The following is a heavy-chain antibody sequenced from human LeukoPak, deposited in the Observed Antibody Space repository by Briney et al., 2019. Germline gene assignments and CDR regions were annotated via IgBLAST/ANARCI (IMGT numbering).Heavy chain of an antibody. V-gene: IGHV3-64*01. J-gene: IGHJ4*02. D-gene: IGHD2-15*01. CDR1: GFTFSSYA. CDR3: ARAGRLLPLDFDY. Sequence: GGSLRLSCAASGFTFSSYAMHWVRQAPGKGLEYVSAISSNGGSTYYANSVKGRFTISRDNSKNTLYLQMGSLRAEDMAVYYCARAGRLLPLDFDYWGQGTLVTVSS. CDR2: ISSNGGST.